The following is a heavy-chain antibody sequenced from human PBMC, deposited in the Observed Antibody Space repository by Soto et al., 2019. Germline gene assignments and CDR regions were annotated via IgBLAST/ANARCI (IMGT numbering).Heavy chain of an antibody. V-gene: IGHV3-23*01. CDR3: AKDPGEYSYGYRVDN. CDR2: ISGSGGIA. Sequence: GGSLRLSCAAPGFTFRSYAMRCVRRAPGQGLEWVSAISGSGGIAHYADSVRGRFTISRDNSKNTLHLQMNSLRAEDTAVYYCAKDPGEYSYGYRVDNWGQGILVTVSS. CDR1: GFTFRSYA. J-gene: IGHJ4*02. D-gene: IGHD5-18*01.